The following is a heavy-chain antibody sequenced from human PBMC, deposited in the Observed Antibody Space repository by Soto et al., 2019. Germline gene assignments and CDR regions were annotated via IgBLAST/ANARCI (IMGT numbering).Heavy chain of an antibody. CDR1: GGTFSSYA. D-gene: IGHD2-15*01. CDR2: IIPIFGTA. J-gene: IGHJ6*02. V-gene: IGHV1-69*06. CDR3: ARYDGVDPNYYYYGMVV. Sequence: QVQLVQSGAEVKKPGSSVKVSCKASGGTFSSYAISWVRQAPGQGLEWMGGIIPIFGTANYAQKFQGRVTITADKYTSTAYMEMSSLRSEDTAVYYCARYDGVDPNYYYYGMVVWGQGTTVTGFS.